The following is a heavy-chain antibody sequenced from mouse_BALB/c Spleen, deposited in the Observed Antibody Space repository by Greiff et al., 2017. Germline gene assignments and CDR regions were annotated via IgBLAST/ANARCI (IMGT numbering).Heavy chain of an antibody. CDR1: GFTFSSYA. CDR2: ISSGGST. Sequence: EVQVVESGGGLVKPGGSLKLSCAASGFTFSSYAMSWVRQTPEKRLEWVASISSGGSTYYPDSVKGRFTISRDNARNILYLQMSSLRSEDTAMYYCAREGYDGPYYAMDYWGQGTSVTVSS. D-gene: IGHD2-2*01. V-gene: IGHV5-6-5*01. J-gene: IGHJ4*01. CDR3: AREGYDGPYYAMDY.